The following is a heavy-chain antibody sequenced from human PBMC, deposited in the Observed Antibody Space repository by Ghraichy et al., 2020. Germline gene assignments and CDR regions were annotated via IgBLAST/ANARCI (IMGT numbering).Heavy chain of an antibody. V-gene: IGHV4-39*07. J-gene: IGHJ6*04. CDR1: GGSISSSSYY. CDR2: IYYSGST. D-gene: IGHD3-22*01. Sequence: SETLSLTCTVSGGSISSSSYYWGWIRQPPGKGLEWIGSIYYSGSTYYNPSLKSRVTISVDTSKNQFSLKLSSVTAADTAVYYCAREAHYFDSSDFFDYYYYGMDVWGKGTTVTASP. CDR3: AREAHYFDSSDFFDYYYYGMDV.